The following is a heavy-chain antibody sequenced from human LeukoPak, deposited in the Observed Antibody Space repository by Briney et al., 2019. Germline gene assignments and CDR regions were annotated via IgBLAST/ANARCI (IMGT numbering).Heavy chain of an antibody. J-gene: IGHJ6*02. Sequence: GGSLRLSCAASGFTFSSYWMSWVRQAPGKGLEWVANIKQDGSEKYYVDSVKGRFTISRDNAKNSLYLQMNSLRAEDTAVYYCARIDIIVVPATIRDYCYGMDVWGQGTTVTVSS. D-gene: IGHD2-2*02. CDR3: ARIDIIVVPATIRDYCYGMDV. CDR2: IKQDGSEK. CDR1: GFTFSSYW. V-gene: IGHV3-7*01.